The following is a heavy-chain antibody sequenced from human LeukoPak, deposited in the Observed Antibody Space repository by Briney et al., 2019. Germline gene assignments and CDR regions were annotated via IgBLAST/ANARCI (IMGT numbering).Heavy chain of an antibody. D-gene: IGHD1-26*01. CDR3: ARDIGGYSGSYQGAFDI. CDR2: ISHDGSQT. Sequence: PGGSLRLSCAASGFTFSSHALHWVRQAPGKGLEWVAVISHDGSQTYYGDSVKGRFTISRDDVKNTLSLQMNSLRVEDTAVYYCARDIGGYSGSYQGAFDIWGQGTMVTVFS. J-gene: IGHJ3*02. V-gene: IGHV3-30-3*01. CDR1: GFTFSSHA.